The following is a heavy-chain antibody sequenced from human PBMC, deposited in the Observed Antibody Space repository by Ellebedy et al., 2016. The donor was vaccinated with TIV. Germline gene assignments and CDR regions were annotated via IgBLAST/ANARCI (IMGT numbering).Heavy chain of an antibody. CDR2: INSDGSST. V-gene: IGHV3-74*01. D-gene: IGHD3-22*01. Sequence: GESLKISCAASGFTFSSYWMHWVRQAPGKGLVWVSRINSDGSSTSYADSVKGRFTISRDNAKNTLYLQMNSLRAEDTAVYYCARDSYYYDSSGFLPYYYGMDVWGQGTTVTVSS. J-gene: IGHJ6*02. CDR3: ARDSYYYDSSGFLPYYYGMDV. CDR1: GFTFSSYW.